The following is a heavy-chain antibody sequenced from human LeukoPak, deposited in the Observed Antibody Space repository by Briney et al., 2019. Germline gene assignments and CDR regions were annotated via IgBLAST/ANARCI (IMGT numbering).Heavy chain of an antibody. D-gene: IGHD2-2*01. CDR1: GYTFTSYG. CDR3: ARRYCSSTSCYEYFQH. CDR2: ISAYNGNT. J-gene: IGHJ1*01. Sequence: ASVKVSCKASGYTFTSYGISWVRQAPGQGLEWMGWISAYNGNTNYAQKLQGRVTMTTDTCTSTAYMELRSLRSDDTAVYYCARRYCSSTSCYEYFQHWGQGTPVTVSS. V-gene: IGHV1-18*01.